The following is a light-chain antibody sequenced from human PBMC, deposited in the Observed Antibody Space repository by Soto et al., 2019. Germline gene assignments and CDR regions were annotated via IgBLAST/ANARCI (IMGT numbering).Light chain of an antibody. CDR2: DVS. CDR3: SSYTSSSTYV. V-gene: IGLV2-14*01. J-gene: IGLJ1*01. CDR1: SSDVGGYNY. Sequence: QSVLTQPASVSGSPGQSITISCTGTSSDVGGYNYVSWYQQHPGKAPQLMIYDVSNRPSGVSNRFSGSKSGNTASLTISVLQAEDEADYYCSSYTSSSTYVFGTGTKVTVL.